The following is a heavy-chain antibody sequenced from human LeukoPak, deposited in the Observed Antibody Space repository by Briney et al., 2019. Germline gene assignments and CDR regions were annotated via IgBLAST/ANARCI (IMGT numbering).Heavy chain of an antibody. CDR1: GGTFSSHA. V-gene: IGHV1-69*01. CDR3: ARDGGTYCGGDCYGD. D-gene: IGHD2-21*02. Sequence: SSVKVSCKXSGGTFSSHAISWVRQAPGQGLEWMGGIIPIFGTANYAQKFQGRVTITADESTSTAYMELSSLRSEDTAVYYCARDGGTYCGGDCYGDWGQGTLVTVSS. J-gene: IGHJ4*02. CDR2: IIPIFGTA.